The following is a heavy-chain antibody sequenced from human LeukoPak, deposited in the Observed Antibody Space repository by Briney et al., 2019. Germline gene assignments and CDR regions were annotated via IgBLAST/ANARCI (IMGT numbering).Heavy chain of an antibody. J-gene: IGHJ4*02. Sequence: SETLSLTCTVSGGSISSSSYYWGWIRQPPGKGLEWIGSTYYSGSTYYNPSLKSRVTISVDTSKNQFSLKLSSVAAADTAVYYCARGYRQWQVLSEFYYFDYWGQGTLVTVSS. V-gene: IGHV4-39*07. CDR1: GGSISSSSYY. CDR2: TYYSGST. D-gene: IGHD6-19*01. CDR3: ARGYRQWQVLSEFYYFDY.